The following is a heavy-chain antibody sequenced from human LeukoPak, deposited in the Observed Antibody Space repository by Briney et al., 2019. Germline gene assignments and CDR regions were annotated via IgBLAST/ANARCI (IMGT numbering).Heavy chain of an antibody. D-gene: IGHD2-8*01. CDR1: GFTFSSYA. CDR3: ARGPERTGVGTRYYYDMDV. J-gene: IGHJ6*02. CDR2: ISYDGSNE. V-gene: IGHV3-30-3*01. Sequence: PGRSLTLSCAASGFTFSSYAMHWVRQAPGKGLEWVAVISYDGSNEYYADSVKGRFTISRDNSKNTLYLQMNSLRAEDTAVYYCARGPERTGVGTRYYYDMDVWGQGTTVTVSS.